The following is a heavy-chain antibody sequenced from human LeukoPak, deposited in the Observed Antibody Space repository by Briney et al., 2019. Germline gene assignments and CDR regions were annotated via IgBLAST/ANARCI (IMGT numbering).Heavy chain of an antibody. V-gene: IGHV1-69*01. J-gene: IGHJ1*01. CDR3: ARSPILGYCSSTSCSPPSGTEYFQH. D-gene: IGHD2-2*01. CDR1: GGIFSRYA. Sequence: SVNVSCKSSGGIFSRYAVSWVRQARGQGLEWVGGIISMFGTANYAEKFQGRVMITEDESKSKAYMELSSLRSEHTAVHYCARSPILGYCSSTSCSPPSGTEYFQHWRQGTLLTVRS. CDR2: IISMFGTA.